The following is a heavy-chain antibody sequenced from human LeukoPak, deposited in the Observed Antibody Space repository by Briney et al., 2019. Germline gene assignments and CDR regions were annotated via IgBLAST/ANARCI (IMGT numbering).Heavy chain of an antibody. D-gene: IGHD1-26*01. J-gene: IGHJ4*02. CDR3: ARDRELGY. Sequence: SETLSLTCTVSGGSISSYYWSWIRQPPGKGLEWIGYIYYSGSTNYNPSLKSRVTISVDTSKNQFSLKVRSVTAADTAVYYCARDRELGYWGQGTLVTVSS. V-gene: IGHV4-59*01. CDR1: GGSISSYY. CDR2: IYYSGST.